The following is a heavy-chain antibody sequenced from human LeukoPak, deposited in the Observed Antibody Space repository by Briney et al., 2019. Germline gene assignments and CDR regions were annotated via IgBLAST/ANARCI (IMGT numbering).Heavy chain of an antibody. V-gene: IGHV1-8*02. Sequence: ASVKVSCKASGGTFSSYAINWVRQATGQGLEWMGWMNPNSGNTGYAQKFQGRVTMTRNTSISTAYMELSSLRSEDTAVYYCARGLSDTGFDYWGQGTLVTVSS. D-gene: IGHD2-8*02. CDR3: ARGLSDTGFDY. J-gene: IGHJ4*02. CDR2: MNPNSGNT. CDR1: GGTFSSYA.